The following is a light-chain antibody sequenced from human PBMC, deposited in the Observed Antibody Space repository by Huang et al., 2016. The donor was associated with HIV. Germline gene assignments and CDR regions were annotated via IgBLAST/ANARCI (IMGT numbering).Light chain of an antibody. J-gene: IGKJ1*01. V-gene: IGKV1-8*01. Sequence: AIRITQSPSSLSASTGDRVPITCRASQGISSYLAWYQQEPGRAPRLLIYAASTLQSGVPSRFSGSGSGADFTLTISGLQSEDFATYYCQQYYTYPRTFGQGTKLEIK. CDR2: AAS. CDR1: QGISSY. CDR3: QQYYTYPRT.